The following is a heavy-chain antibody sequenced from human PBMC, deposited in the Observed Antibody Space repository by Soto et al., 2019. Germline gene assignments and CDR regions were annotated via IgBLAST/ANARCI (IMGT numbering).Heavy chain of an antibody. Sequence: SETLSLTCTVSGGSISSGGYYWSWIRQHPGKGLEWIGYIYYSGSTYYNPSLKSRVTISVDTSKNQFSLKLSSVTAADTAVYYCARVQLDGWCMHECYYYYGMDVWGQGTTVTVSS. CDR1: GGSISSGGYY. CDR2: IYYSGST. V-gene: IGHV4-31*03. D-gene: IGHD2-8*01. CDR3: ARVQLDGWCMHECYYYYGMDV. J-gene: IGHJ6*02.